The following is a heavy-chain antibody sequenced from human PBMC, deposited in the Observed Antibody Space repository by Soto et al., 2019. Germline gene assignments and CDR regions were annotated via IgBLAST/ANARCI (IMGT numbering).Heavy chain of an antibody. Sequence: GGSLRLSCAASGFTFSSYAMSWVRQAPGKGLEWVSAISGSGGSTYYADSVKGRFTISRDNSKNTLYLQMNGLRAEDTAVYYCAKDLGSRGAAFDIWGQGTMVTVSS. CDR3: AKDLGSRGAAFDI. CDR2: ISGSGGST. CDR1: GFTFSSYA. D-gene: IGHD2-15*01. J-gene: IGHJ3*02. V-gene: IGHV3-23*01.